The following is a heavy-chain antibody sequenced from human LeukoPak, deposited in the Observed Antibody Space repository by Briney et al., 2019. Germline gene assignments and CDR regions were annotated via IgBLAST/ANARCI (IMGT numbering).Heavy chain of an antibody. Sequence: SETLSLTCAVYGGSFSGYYWSWIRQPPGKGLEWIGEINHSGSTNYDPSLKSRVTISVDTSKNQFSLKLSSVTAADTAVYYCARALRVVVARYCYYMDVWGKGTTVTVSS. CDR2: INHSGST. J-gene: IGHJ6*03. CDR1: GGSFSGYY. D-gene: IGHD2-15*01. V-gene: IGHV4-34*01. CDR3: ARALRVVVARYCYYMDV.